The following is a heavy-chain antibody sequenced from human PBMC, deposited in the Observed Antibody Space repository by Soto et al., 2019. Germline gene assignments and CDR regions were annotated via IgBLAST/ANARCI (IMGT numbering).Heavy chain of an antibody. CDR1: GFAFSRFA. CDR2: ISFNGGDT. J-gene: IGHJ4*02. V-gene: IGHV3-64D*06. CDR3: VKDGAVTFSGWFFDY. D-gene: IGHD4-4*01. Sequence: GGSLRLSCAASGFAFSRFAIHWVRQAPGKGLVYVSGISFNGGDTYHADSVKGRFSISRDNSKNTVYLQMSSLRAEDTAVYYCVKDGAVTFSGWFFDYWGQGTPVTVSS.